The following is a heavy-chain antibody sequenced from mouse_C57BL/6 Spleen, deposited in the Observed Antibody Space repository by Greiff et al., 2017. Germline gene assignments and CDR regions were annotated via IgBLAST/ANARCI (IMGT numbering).Heavy chain of an antibody. V-gene: IGHV5-9*01. CDR2: ISGGGGNT. D-gene: IGHD3-2*02. CDR1: GFTFSSYT. CDR3: ARFGSSDSWFAY. Sequence: EVMVVESGGGLVKPGGSVKLSCAASGFTFSSYTMYWVRQTPGQRLEWVGTISGGGGNTYYTDSVKGRFTISGDNANNTLYLQMSSLRSEDTALYYCARFGSSDSWFAYWGQGTLLTVS. J-gene: IGHJ3*01.